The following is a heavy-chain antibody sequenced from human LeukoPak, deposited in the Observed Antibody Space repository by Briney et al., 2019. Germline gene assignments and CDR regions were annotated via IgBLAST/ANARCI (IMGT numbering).Heavy chain of an antibody. V-gene: IGHV1-46*01. CDR2: INPNGGIT. D-gene: IGHD6-13*01. CDR3: ARDGKTAAGNNFDY. CDR1: GYTFTSYY. J-gene: IGHJ4*02. Sequence: GASVKVSCKASGYTFTSYYIHWVRQAPGQGLEWMGIINPNGGITTYAQKFQRRVTMTRDKSTSTVYMELRRLTSEDTAVYDCARDGKTAAGNNFDYWGQGTLVTVSS.